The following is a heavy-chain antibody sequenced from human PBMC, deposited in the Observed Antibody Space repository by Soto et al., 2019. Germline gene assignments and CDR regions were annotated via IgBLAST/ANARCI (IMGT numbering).Heavy chain of an antibody. CDR3: AIDYGGNPD. V-gene: IGHV3-33*01. J-gene: IGHJ4*02. D-gene: IGHD4-17*01. CDR2: IWYDGSNK. CDR1: GFTFSSYG. Sequence: QVQLVESGGGVVQPGRSLRLSCAASGFTFSSYGMHWVRQAPGKGLEWVAVIWYDGSNKYYADSVKGRFTISRDNSKNTLYLQMNSLRAEDTAVHYCAIDYGGNPDWGQGTLVTVSS.